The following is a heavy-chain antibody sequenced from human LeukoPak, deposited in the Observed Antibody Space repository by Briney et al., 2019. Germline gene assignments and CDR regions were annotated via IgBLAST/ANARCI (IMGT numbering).Heavy chain of an antibody. V-gene: IGHV1-2*02. D-gene: IGHD6-19*01. CDR3: ARIVAVAGTGYFDL. J-gene: IGHJ2*01. Sequence: GASVKVSCKASGYIFTGYYMHWVRQAPGQGLEWMGWINPDNGDTSYAQMFQGRITMTRDTSITTAYMDLSSLTSDDTAVYYCARIVAVAGTGYFDLWGRGTLVTVSS. CDR1: GYIFTGYY. CDR2: INPDNGDT.